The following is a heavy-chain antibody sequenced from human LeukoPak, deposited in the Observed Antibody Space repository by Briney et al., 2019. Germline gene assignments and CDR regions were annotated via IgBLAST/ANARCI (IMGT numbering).Heavy chain of an antibody. CDR3: ARDLVQLWSKDF. Sequence: RPGGPLRLSCAASGFTFSNYEFNWVRQAPGKGLEWVSYISSSGRNIYYADSVKGRFTISRDNAKNSLYLQMNSLRAEDTAVYYCARDLVQLWSKDFWGQGTLVTVSS. J-gene: IGHJ4*02. CDR1: GFTFSNYE. V-gene: IGHV3-48*03. D-gene: IGHD5-18*01. CDR2: ISSSGRNI.